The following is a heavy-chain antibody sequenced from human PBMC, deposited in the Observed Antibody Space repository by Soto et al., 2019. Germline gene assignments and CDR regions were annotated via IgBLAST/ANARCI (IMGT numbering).Heavy chain of an antibody. CDR3: ARSPLPYYDSSGSLDY. CDR2: IYYSGST. J-gene: IGHJ4*02. V-gene: IGHV4-61*01. Sequence: SETLSLTCTVSGGSVSSGSYYWSWIRQPPGKGLEWIGYIYYSGSTIYNPSLKSRVTISVDTSKNQFSLKLSSVSAADPAVYYCARSPLPYYDSSGSLDYWGQGTLVTVSS. D-gene: IGHD3-22*01. CDR1: GGSVSSGSYY.